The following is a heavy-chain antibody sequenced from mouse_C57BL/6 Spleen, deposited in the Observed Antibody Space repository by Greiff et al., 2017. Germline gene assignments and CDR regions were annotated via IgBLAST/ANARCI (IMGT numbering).Heavy chain of an antibody. CDR1: GFTFSDYY. CDR2: ISNGGGST. CDR3: ASFYDYDRGFAY. V-gene: IGHV5-12*01. Sequence: EVQRVESGGGLVQPGGSLKLSCAASGFTFSDYYMYWVRQTPEKRLEWVAYISNGGGSTYYPDTVKGRFTISRDNAKYTLYLQMSRLKSEDTAMYYCASFYDYDRGFAYWGQGTLVTVSA. D-gene: IGHD2-4*01. J-gene: IGHJ3*01.